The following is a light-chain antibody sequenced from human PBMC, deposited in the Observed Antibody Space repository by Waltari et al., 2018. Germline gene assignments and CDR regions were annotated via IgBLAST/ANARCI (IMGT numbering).Light chain of an antibody. CDR3: QTWGSGIVT. CDR1: TGHSDFA. Sequence: QPVLTQSPSASASLGASVKLTCTLSTGHSDFAIAWPQQQPERGPRYLMKLTSDGSHTRGDEIPDLFSGSSSGAERYLTISSLQSEDEAAYYCQTWGSGIVTFGGGTQLTVL. CDR2: LTSDGSH. V-gene: IGLV4-69*01. J-gene: IGLJ2*01.